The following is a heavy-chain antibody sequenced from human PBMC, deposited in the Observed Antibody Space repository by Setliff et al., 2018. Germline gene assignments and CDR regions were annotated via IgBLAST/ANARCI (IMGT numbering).Heavy chain of an antibody. J-gene: IGHJ3*01. D-gene: IGHD2-15*01. CDR1: TLTFTYA. Sequence: PGGSLSLSCAASTLTFTYAMSWVRQTPGKGLEWIASINGDGADTYYAASMKGRFTISRDNSKRTLYLQMSSLRADDTAVYYCAKDWWGPPESFDVWGQGTVVTVSS. CDR3: AKDWWGPPESFDV. CDR2: INGDGADT. V-gene: IGHV3-23*01.